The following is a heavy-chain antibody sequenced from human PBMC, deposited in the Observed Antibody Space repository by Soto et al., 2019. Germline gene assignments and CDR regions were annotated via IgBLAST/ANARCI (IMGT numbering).Heavy chain of an antibody. CDR1: CDSISSSY. CDR3: ARHRALNWFDP. J-gene: IGHJ5*02. Sequence: SETLSLTCTVSCDSISSSYWSWIRQPPGKGLEWIGYMYYSGSTSYNPSLNSRVTLSVDTSKNQFFLKLSFVTAADTAVYYCARHRALNWFDPWGQGTLVTVSS. V-gene: IGHV4-59*08. CDR2: MYYSGST.